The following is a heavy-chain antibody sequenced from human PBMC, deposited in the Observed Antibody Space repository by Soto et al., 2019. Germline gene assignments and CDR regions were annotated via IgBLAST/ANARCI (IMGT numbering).Heavy chain of an antibody. CDR3: ARDPRYGSGSYYNYYYYYYGMDV. CDR1: GGSFSGYY. V-gene: IGHV4-34*01. J-gene: IGHJ6*02. CDR2: TNHSGST. Sequence: SETLSLTCAVYGGSFSGYYWSWIRQPPGKGLEWIGETNHSGSTNYNPSLKSRFTISVDTSKNQFSLKLSSVTAADTAVYYCARDPRYGSGSYYNYYYYYYGMDVWGQGTTVTVSS. D-gene: IGHD3-10*01.